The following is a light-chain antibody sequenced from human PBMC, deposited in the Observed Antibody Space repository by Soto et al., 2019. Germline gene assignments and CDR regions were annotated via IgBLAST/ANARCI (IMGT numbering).Light chain of an antibody. V-gene: IGKV3-20*01. CDR2: GAS. J-gene: IGKJ4*01. Sequence: ILLTQSPGTLSLSPGERATLSCRARQSVTMNYLAWYQQKPGQAPRLLIYGASSRATGIPDRFSGSGSGTDFTLTISRLEPEDFAVYYCQHYDTPPLTFGGGTKVEIK. CDR3: QHYDTPPLT. CDR1: QSVTMNY.